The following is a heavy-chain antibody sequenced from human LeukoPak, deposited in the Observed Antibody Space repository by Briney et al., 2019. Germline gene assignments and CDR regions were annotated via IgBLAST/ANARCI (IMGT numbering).Heavy chain of an antibody. V-gene: IGHV4-59*01. J-gene: IGHJ4*02. D-gene: IGHD3-22*01. CDR2: IYYSGST. CDR1: GGSISSYY. CDR3: ARAWDYYDSSGDHIHFDY. Sequence: PSETLSLTCTVSGGSISSYYWSWIRQPPGKGLEWIGYIYYSGSTNYNPSLKSRVTISVDTSKNQFSLKLRSVTAEDTAVYYCARAWDYYDSSGDHIHFDYWGQGTLVTVSS.